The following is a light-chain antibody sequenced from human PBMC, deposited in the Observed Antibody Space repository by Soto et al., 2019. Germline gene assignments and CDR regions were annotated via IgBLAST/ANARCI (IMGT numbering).Light chain of an antibody. J-gene: IGKJ1*01. CDR1: QSVSSSY. Sequence: EIVLTQSPGTLSLSPGERATLXCRASQSVSSSYLAWYQQKPGQAPRLLIYGASSRATGIPDRFSGSGSGTDFTLTISGLQAEDFAVYFCQQYDTSPWTFGQGTKVDIK. CDR2: GAS. CDR3: QQYDTSPWT. V-gene: IGKV3-20*01.